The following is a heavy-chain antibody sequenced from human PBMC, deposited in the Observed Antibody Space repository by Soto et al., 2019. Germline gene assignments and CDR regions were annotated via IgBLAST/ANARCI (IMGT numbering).Heavy chain of an antibody. V-gene: IGHV6-1*01. CDR1: GDSVSSNSAA. Sequence: SQTLSLTSAISGDSVSSNSAASNWIRQSPSRGLEWMGRTYYRTNWYNNYAVSVQSRITINPDTSKNQFYLKLNSATPADVYLCACAKAPRADAFDIWGQGTMVTVSS. CDR3: AKAPRADAFDI. CDR2: TYYRTNWYN. J-gene: IGHJ3*02.